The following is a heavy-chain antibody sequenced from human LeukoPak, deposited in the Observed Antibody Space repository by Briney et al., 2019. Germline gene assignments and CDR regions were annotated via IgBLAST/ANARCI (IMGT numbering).Heavy chain of an antibody. J-gene: IGHJ4*02. CDR1: GFTFNHAW. V-gene: IGHV3-15*01. CDR2: IKSKTDGTTT. Sequence: GGSLRLSCAASGFTFNHAWMSWVRQAPGKGLQWVGRIKSKTDGTTTDYAASVKGRFSISRDDSKNTLFLQMNSLSTEDTAVYYCANTIRFLEWSFDYWGQGTLVTVSS. CDR3: ANTIRFLEWSFDY. D-gene: IGHD3-3*01.